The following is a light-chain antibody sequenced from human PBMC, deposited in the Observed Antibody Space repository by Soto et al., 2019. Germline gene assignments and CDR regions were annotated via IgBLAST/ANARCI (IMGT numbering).Light chain of an antibody. J-gene: IGKJ1*01. V-gene: IGKV3-15*01. CDR3: QQYYNWPRT. CDR1: QSVASNY. Sequence: EIVLTQSPVSLSLSPGERATLSCRGSQSVASNYLAWYQQKPGQAPRLLTYGASTRATGIPARFSGSGSGTEFTLTISSLQPEDFAVYYCQQYYNWPRTFGQGTKVDIK. CDR2: GAS.